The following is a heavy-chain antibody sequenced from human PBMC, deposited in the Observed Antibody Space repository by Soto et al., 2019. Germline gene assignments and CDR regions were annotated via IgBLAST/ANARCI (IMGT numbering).Heavy chain of an antibody. CDR1: GYTLTSYE. V-gene: IGHV1-8*01. J-gene: IGHJ5*02. Sequence: QVQLLQSGAEVKKPGASVKVSCKASGYTLTSYEINWVRQATGQGLEYLGWMNPDSGKTAYVQKFQGRVTMTWDTSISTAYMELSSLRSEDTAVYFCARGIKYGAYSRWFDPWGQGTLVTVSS. D-gene: IGHD4-17*01. CDR3: ARGIKYGAYSRWFDP. CDR2: MNPDSGKT.